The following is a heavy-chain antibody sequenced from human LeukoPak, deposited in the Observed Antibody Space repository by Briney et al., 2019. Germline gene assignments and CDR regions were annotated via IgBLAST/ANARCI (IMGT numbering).Heavy chain of an antibody. CDR2: IIPIFGTA. CDR3: ARVVVVPAANPNYSYYYYMDV. V-gene: IGHV1-69*13. D-gene: IGHD2-2*01. J-gene: IGHJ6*03. Sequence: ASVKVSCKASGGTFSSYAISWVRQAPGQGLEWMGVIIPIFGTANYAQKFQGRVAITADESTSTAYMELSSLRSEDTAVYYCARVVVVPAANPNYSYYYYMDVWGKGTTVTVSS. CDR1: GGTFSSYA.